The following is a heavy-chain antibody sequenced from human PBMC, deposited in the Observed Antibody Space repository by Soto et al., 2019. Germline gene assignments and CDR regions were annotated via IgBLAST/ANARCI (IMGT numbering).Heavy chain of an antibody. V-gene: IGHV1-2*04. CDR3: AREGVNPEMDHVPYYDILITPAY. J-gene: IGHJ4*02. D-gene: IGHD3-9*01. CDR2: INPNSGGT. Sequence: ASVKVSCKASGYTFTGYYMHWVRQAPGQGLEWMGWINPNSGGTNYAQKFQGWVTMTRDTSISTAYMELSRLRSDDTAVYYCAREGVNPEMDHVPYYDILITPAYWGQG. CDR1: GYTFTGYY.